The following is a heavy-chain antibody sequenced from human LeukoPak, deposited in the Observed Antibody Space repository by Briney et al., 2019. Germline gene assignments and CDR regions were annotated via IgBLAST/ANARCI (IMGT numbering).Heavy chain of an antibody. CDR2: IYYSGST. J-gene: IGHJ4*02. Sequence: SETLSLTCTVSGGSISSYYLSWIRQPPGKGLEWIGYIYYSGSTNYNPSLKRRVSISVDTSKNQFSLNLNSVTAADTAVYYCATLHFWSGYSYFDYWGQGALVTVSS. D-gene: IGHD3-3*02. CDR1: GGSISSYY. CDR3: ATLHFWSGYSYFDY. V-gene: IGHV4-59*01.